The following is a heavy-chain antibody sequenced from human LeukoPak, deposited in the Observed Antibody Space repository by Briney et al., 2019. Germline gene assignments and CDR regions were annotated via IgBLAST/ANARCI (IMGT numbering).Heavy chain of an antibody. Sequence: QAGGSLRPSCAASGFTFSSYEMNWVRQAPGKGLEWVSYISSSGSTIYYADSVEGRFTISRDNAKNSLYLQMNSLRAEDTAVYYCASYYYYDSSGYSMGYWGQGTLVTVSS. V-gene: IGHV3-48*03. D-gene: IGHD3-22*01. CDR2: ISSSGSTI. CDR1: GFTFSSYE. CDR3: ASYYYYDSSGYSMGY. J-gene: IGHJ4*02.